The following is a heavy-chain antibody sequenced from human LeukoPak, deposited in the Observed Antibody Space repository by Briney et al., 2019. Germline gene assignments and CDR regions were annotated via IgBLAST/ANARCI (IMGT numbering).Heavy chain of an antibody. Sequence: GGSLRLSRAASGFTFSTYWMTWVRQAPGKGLEWVGNVKQDGSENYYADSVKGRFTISRDNAKNSLYLQMNSLRAEDTAVYYCAKDGENWNYVYYYYMDVWGKGTTVTVSS. CDR3: AKDGENWNYVYYYYMDV. V-gene: IGHV3-7*01. CDR1: GFTFSTYW. D-gene: IGHD1-7*01. CDR2: VKQDGSEN. J-gene: IGHJ6*03.